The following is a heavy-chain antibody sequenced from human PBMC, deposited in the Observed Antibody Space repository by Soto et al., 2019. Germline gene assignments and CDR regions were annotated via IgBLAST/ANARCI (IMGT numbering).Heavy chain of an antibody. Sequence: QVQLVQSGAEVKKPESSVKVSCKAPGGTFSTYAISWVRQAPGQGIEWMGGIIPLFGTANYAQRFHDSVTITADDSTNTVYKELSSLGSEVTAVYICTIEIQLWLGRINYGYSGWVQGTLVSVSS. V-gene: IGHV1-69*12. CDR3: TIEIQLWLGRINYGYSG. CDR1: GGTFSTYA. CDR2: IIPLFGTA. J-gene: IGHJ1*01. D-gene: IGHD5-18*01.